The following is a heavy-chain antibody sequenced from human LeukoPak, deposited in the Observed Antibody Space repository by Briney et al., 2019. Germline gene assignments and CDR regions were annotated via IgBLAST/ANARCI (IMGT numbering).Heavy chain of an antibody. J-gene: IGHJ6*03. CDR1: GFTFSDYY. CDR2: ISSSGSTI. CDR3: ARYYDSSGYYYYYYYMDI. Sequence: GGSLRLSCAASGFTFSDYYVSWIRQAPGKGLEWVSYISSSGSTIYYADSVKGRFTISRDNAKNSLYLQMNSLRAEDTAVYYCARYYDSSGYYYYYYYMDIWGKGTTVTISS. D-gene: IGHD3-22*01. V-gene: IGHV3-11*01.